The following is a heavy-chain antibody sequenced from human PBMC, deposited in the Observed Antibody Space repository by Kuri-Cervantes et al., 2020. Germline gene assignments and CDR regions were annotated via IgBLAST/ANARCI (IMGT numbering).Heavy chain of an antibody. CDR2: ISYDGSNK. V-gene: IGHV3-30-3*01. CDR3: VMVRGVILTNYYGMDV. J-gene: IGHJ6*02. CDR1: GFTFSSYA. D-gene: IGHD3-10*01. Sequence: GESLKISCAASGFTFSSYAMHWVRQAPGKGLEWVAVISYDGSNKYYAESVKGRFTISRDNSKNTLYLQMNSLRAEDTAVYYCVMVRGVILTNYYGMDVWGQGTTVTVSS.